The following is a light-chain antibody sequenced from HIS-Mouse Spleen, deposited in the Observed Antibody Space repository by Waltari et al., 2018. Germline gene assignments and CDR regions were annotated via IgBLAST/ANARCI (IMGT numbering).Light chain of an antibody. CDR1: SPNTGSNY. J-gene: IGLJ2*01. CDR2: RNN. Sequence: QSVLTQPPSASGTPGQRVTISCSGSSPNTGSNYVFCYQQLPGTAPKLLIYRNNQRPSGVPDRFSGSKSGTSASLTISGLQAEDEADYYCSSYTSSSTEVFGGGTKLTVL. V-gene: IGLV1-47*01. CDR3: SSYTSSSTEV.